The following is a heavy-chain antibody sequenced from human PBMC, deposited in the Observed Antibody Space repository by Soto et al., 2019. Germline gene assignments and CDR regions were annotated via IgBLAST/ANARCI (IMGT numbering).Heavy chain of an antibody. V-gene: IGHV3-23*01. CDR1: GFTFNSYA. Sequence: EVQLLESGGGLVQPGGSLRLSCAASGFTFNSYAMSWVRQAPGKGLEWVSVISGSGDSTYYADSVKGRFTISRDNSKNTLSLQRTSLRAEDTAVYYCAKEGGSSSGFDYWGQGTLVTVSS. CDR3: AKEGGSSSGFDY. D-gene: IGHD6-6*01. J-gene: IGHJ4*02. CDR2: ISGSGDST.